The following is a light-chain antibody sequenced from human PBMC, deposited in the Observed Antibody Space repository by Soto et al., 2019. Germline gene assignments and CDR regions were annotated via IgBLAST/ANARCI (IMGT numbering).Light chain of an antibody. CDR3: QSYDNMVSPYNYV. CDR1: SSNLGSGYD. V-gene: IGLV1-40*01. Sequence: QSVLTQPPSVSGAPGQRVTISCTGSSSNLGSGYDVQWYQQLPGAAPKLLIYGNTNRPSGVPDRFSGSKSGTSASLAISGLHAEDEAEYFCQSYDNMVSPYNYVFGTGTKVTVL. J-gene: IGLJ1*01. CDR2: GNT.